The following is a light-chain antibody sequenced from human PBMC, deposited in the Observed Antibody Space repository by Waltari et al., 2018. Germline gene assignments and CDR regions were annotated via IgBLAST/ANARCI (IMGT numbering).Light chain of an antibody. V-gene: IGLV2-14*03. J-gene: IGLJ2*01. Sequence: QQPPGKAPKLIMLYVSNRPSGVSNRFSVSKSGNTASLTISWLQADDDAHYYCSSYISSSTLERFGGGTCLTVL. CDR2: YVS. CDR3: SSYISSSTLER.